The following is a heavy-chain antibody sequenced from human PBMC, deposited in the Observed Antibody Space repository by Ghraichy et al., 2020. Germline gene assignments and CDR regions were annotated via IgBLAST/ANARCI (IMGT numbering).Heavy chain of an antibody. CDR3: ARAHFVPYCSGGSCYSYYYGMDV. J-gene: IGHJ6*02. V-gene: IGHV1-2*04. CDR1: GYTFTGYY. CDR2: INPNSGGT. D-gene: IGHD2-15*01. Sequence: ASVKVSCKASGYTFTGYYMHWVRQAPGQGLEWMGWINPNSGGTNYAQKFQGWVTMTRDTSISTAYMELSRLRSDDTAVYYCARAHFVPYCSGGSCYSYYYGMDVSGQGTTVTVSS.